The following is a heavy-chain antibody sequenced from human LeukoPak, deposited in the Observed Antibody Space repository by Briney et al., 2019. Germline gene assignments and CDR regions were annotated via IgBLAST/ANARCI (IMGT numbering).Heavy chain of an antibody. CDR1: RFTFSSYG. Sequence: QPGGSLRLSCAASRFTFSSYGMHWVRQAPGKGLEWVAYIQYDGSNEQYADSVKGRFSISRDSSKNILYLQMNSLRAEDTAVYYCARDNTMVRGVITTGYYYYYMDVWGKGTTVTISS. J-gene: IGHJ6*03. V-gene: IGHV3-30*02. D-gene: IGHD3-10*01. CDR3: ARDNTMVRGVITTGYYYYYMDV. CDR2: IQYDGSNE.